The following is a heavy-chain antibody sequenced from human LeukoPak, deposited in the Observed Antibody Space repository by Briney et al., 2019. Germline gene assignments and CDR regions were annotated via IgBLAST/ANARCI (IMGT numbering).Heavy chain of an antibody. J-gene: IGHJ6*03. CDR2: IKQAGSEK. CDR1: GFTFSSYW. D-gene: IGHD3-10*01. V-gene: IGHV3-7*01. CDR3: ARVGELLWFGELRSLAAYYYYYYMDV. Sequence: HPGGSLRLSCAASGFTFSSYWMGWVRQAPGKGLEWVANIKQAGSEKNYMDSVKGRFTISRDNAKNSLYLQMNSLRAEDTAVYYCARVGELLWFGELRSLAAYYYYYYMDVWGKGTTVTISS.